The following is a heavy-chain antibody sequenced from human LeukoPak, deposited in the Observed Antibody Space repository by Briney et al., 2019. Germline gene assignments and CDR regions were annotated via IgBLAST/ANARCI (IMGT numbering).Heavy chain of an antibody. V-gene: IGHV3-7*01. CDR2: IKQDGSEK. J-gene: IGHJ3*02. Sequence: GGSLRLSCAASGFTFSSYWMSWVRQAPGKGLEWVANIKQDGSEKYYVDSVKGRFTISRDNAKNSLYLQMDSLRAEDTAVYYCASPLYGDYDDAFDIWGQGTMVTVSS. CDR1: GFTFSSYW. CDR3: ASPLYGDYDDAFDI. D-gene: IGHD4-17*01.